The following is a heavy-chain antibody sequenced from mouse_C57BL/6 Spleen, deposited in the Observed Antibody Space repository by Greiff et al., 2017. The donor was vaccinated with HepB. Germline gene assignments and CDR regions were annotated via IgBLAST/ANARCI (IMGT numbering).Heavy chain of an antibody. CDR2: INPSTGGT. Sequence: VQLQQSGPELVKPGASVKISCKASGYSFTGYYMNWVKQSPEKSLEWIGEINPSTGGTTYNQKFKAKATLTVDKSSSTAYMQLKSLTSEDSAVYYCASRGVAGFAYWGQGTLVTVSA. CDR1: GYSFTGYY. J-gene: IGHJ3*01. V-gene: IGHV1-42*01. CDR3: ASRGVAGFAY. D-gene: IGHD3-3*01.